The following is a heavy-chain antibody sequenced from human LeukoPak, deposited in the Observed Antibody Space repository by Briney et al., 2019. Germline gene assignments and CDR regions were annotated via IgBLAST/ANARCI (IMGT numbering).Heavy chain of an antibody. CDR3: ARDIVVVVAATRPQASYHFDY. CDR1: GASISNYY. J-gene: IGHJ4*02. V-gene: IGHV4-59*12. Sequence: SETLSLTCTVSGASISNYYWGWIRQPPGKGLEWIGYIYYNGNTNYNPSLESRVTISADTSKNQFSLKLSSVTAADTAVYYCARDIVVVVAATRPQASYHFDYWGQGTLVTVSS. D-gene: IGHD2-15*01. CDR2: IYYNGNT.